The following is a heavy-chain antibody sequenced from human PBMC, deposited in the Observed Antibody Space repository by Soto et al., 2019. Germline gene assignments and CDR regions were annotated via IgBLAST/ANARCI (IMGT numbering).Heavy chain of an antibody. J-gene: IGHJ4*02. CDR3: ARGIDNYDSSGYI. CDR2: IKQDRSET. Sequence: GGSLILSCAASGFSFSNCWMSWVRQAPGKGLEWVANIKQDRSETYYGDSVKGRFTISRDNAKNSLYLQMNSLRAEDTAVYYCARGIDNYDSSGYIWGQGTLVKSPQ. CDR1: GFSFSNCW. D-gene: IGHD3-22*01. V-gene: IGHV3-7*03.